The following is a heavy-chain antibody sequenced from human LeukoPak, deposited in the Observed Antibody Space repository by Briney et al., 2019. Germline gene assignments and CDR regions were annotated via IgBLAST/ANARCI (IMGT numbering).Heavy chain of an antibody. Sequence: GGSLRLSCAASGFTFSNAWMSWVRQAPGKGLEWDGRIKSKTDGGTTDYAAPVKGRFTISRDDSKNTLYLQMNSLKTEDTAVYYCTTRGGSFSIFDYWGQGTLVTVSS. CDR2: IKSKTDGGTT. V-gene: IGHV3-15*01. J-gene: IGHJ4*02. CDR3: TTRGGSFSIFDY. CDR1: GFTFSNAW. D-gene: IGHD1-26*01.